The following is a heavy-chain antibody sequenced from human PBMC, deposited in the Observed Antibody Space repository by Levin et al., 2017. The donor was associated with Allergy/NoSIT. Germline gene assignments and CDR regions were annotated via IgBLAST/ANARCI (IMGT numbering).Heavy chain of an antibody. CDR2: IYYSGST. J-gene: IGHJ3*02. D-gene: IGHD3-22*01. V-gene: IGHV4-39*01. CDR3: ASDNPRVVISPIDAFDI. Sequence: SETLSLTCTVSGGSISSSSYYWGWIRQPPGKGLEWIGSIYYSGSTYYNPSLKSRVTISVDTSKNQFSLKLSSVTAADTAVYYCASDNPRVVISPIDAFDIWGQGTMVTVSS. CDR1: GGSISSSSYY.